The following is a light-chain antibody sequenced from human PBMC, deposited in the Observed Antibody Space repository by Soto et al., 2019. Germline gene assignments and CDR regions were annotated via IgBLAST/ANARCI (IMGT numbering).Light chain of an antibody. CDR2: DAS. CDR1: QSVSSY. V-gene: IGKV3-11*01. J-gene: IGKJ4*01. Sequence: EIVLTQSPATLSLSPGERATLSCRASQSVSSYLAWYQQKPGQAPRLLIYDASNMATGIPARFSGSGSGTDFALTISSLGPEDFAVYYCQQRSNWSGARTFGGGTKVEIK. CDR3: QQRSNWSGART.